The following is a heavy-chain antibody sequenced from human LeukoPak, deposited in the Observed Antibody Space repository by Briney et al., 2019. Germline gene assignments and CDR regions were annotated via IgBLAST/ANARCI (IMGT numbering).Heavy chain of an antibody. J-gene: IGHJ4*02. Sequence: SETLSLTCTVSGGSISSSSYYWGWIRQPPGKGLEWIGSIYYSGSTYYNPSLKSRVTISVDTSKNQFSLKLSSVTAADTAVYYCAREVSGWYEGDYWGQGTLVTVSS. CDR2: IYYSGST. CDR1: GGSISSSSYY. CDR3: AREVSGWYEGDY. V-gene: IGHV4-39*07. D-gene: IGHD6-19*01.